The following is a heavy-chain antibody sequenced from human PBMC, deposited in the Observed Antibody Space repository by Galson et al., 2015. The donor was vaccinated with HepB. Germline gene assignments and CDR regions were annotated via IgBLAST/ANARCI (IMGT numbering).Heavy chain of an antibody. V-gene: IGHV1-18*01. CDR3: ARETGWGSYDAFDL. CDR2: ISAYNGNT. D-gene: IGHD1-26*01. J-gene: IGHJ3*01. CDR1: GYTFTSYG. Sequence: SCKASGYTFTSYGISWVRQAPGQGLEWMGWISAYNGNTNYAQRLQGRVTMTTDTSTSTAYMELRSLRSDDTAVYYCARETGWGSYDAFDLWGQGKMVTVSS.